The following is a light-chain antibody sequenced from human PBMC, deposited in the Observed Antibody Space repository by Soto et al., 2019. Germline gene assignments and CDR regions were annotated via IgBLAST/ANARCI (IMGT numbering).Light chain of an antibody. J-gene: IGKJ5*01. Sequence: EIVLTQSPRTLSLSPGERATLSCRASQSVRSSYLAWYQQKPGQAPRLLIYGASSRATGIPDRFSGSGSGTDFTLTISRLEPEDFAVYYCHQYGSSPTFGQGTRLEIK. CDR2: GAS. V-gene: IGKV3-20*01. CDR3: HQYGSSPT. CDR1: QSVRSSY.